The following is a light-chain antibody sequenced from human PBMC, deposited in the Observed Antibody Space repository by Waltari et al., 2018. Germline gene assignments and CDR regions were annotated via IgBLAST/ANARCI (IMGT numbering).Light chain of an antibody. CDR1: SSDVGGYNY. J-gene: IGLJ1*01. CDR3: CSYAGSSTFYV. Sequence: QSALTQPRPVSGSPGQSVTISCLGTSSDVGGYNYVSWYQQYPGKAPKLVIYDVNKRPSGVPDRFSGSKSGNTASLTISGLQAEDEADYYCCSYAGSSTFYVFGSGTEVTV. V-gene: IGLV2-11*01. CDR2: DVN.